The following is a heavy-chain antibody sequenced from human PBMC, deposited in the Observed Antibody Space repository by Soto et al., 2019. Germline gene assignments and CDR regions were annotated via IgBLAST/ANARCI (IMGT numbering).Heavy chain of an antibody. D-gene: IGHD1-1*01. CDR2: LTRGGTS. CDR1: GFTFSDYS. Sequence: EVHLLESGGGWVQPGGSLRLSCAASGFTFSDYSMSWVRQTPERGLEWVSTLTRGGTSYYADSVQGRFTVSRDNSKNTVSLQMHRLRAEDTALYYCTKRATTVPTPGNYFDSWGQGTLVTVSS. CDR3: TKRATTVPTPGNYFDS. V-gene: IGHV3-23*01. J-gene: IGHJ4*02.